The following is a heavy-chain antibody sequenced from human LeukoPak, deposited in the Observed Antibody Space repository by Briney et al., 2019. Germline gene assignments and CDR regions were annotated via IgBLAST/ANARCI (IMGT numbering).Heavy chain of an antibody. CDR3: ATYDSSGLLDF. CDR1: GYKLTELS. D-gene: IGHD3-22*01. V-gene: IGHV1-24*01. J-gene: IGHJ4*02. Sequence: ASVKVSCKVSGYKLTELSIHWVRQAPGKGLEWVGGFDPADEKTIYAQKFQGRVTMTEDTSTDTAYMELSSLRSEDTALYYCATYDSSGLLDFWGQGTLVTVSS. CDR2: FDPADEKT.